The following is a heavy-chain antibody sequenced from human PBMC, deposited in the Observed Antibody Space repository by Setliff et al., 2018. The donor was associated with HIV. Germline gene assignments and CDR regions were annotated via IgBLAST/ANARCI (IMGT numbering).Heavy chain of an antibody. D-gene: IGHD6-6*01. Sequence: SVKVSCKTSGGTFSNYAISWVRQAPGQGLEWMGGIIPMFGTANYAQKFQGRVTITTDASTSTAYMELSSLRSEDTAVYYCARGSIAAPEHYYYMNVWGKGTTVTVS. CDR3: ARGSIAAPEHYYYMNV. J-gene: IGHJ6*03. CDR1: GGTFSNYA. V-gene: IGHV1-69*05. CDR2: IIPMFGTA.